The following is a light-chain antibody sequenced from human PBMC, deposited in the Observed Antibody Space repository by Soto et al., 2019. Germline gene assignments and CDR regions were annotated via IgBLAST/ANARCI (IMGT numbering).Light chain of an antibody. Sequence: VMTQAPATLSVSPGEGATLSSRASKTVNNHVAWYQLKDGQVPRLLIYGASTRATDIPARFSGSGSGTDLPXSMRSVGTEHFAVYYCQQGSNCLTLGGGTKV. CDR3: QQGSNCLT. CDR1: KTVNNH. J-gene: IGKJ4*01. CDR2: GAS. V-gene: IGKV3-11*01.